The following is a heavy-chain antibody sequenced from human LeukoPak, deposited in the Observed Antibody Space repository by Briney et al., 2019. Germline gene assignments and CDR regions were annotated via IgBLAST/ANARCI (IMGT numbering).Heavy chain of an antibody. J-gene: IGHJ3*02. CDR3: ARHLGCLSAACPYDGFNI. CDR2: IYSSGST. D-gene: IGHD1-26*01. V-gene: IGHV4-39*01. CDR1: GDSISSSSYY. Sequence: ASETLSPTCTVSGDSISSSSYYWGWIRQPPGKGLEWIGSIYSSGSTSYNPSLKSRVTMSVDTSKNQFSLKLTSVTAADTAVYYCARHLGCLSAACPYDGFNIWRQGPMVTVSS.